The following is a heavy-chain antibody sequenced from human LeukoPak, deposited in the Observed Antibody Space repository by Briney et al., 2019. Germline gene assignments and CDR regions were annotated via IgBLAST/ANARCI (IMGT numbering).Heavy chain of an antibody. CDR2: IIPILGIA. Sequence: SVKVSCKASGGTSSSYAISWVRQAPGQGLEWMGRIIPILGIANYAQKFQGRVTITADKSTSTAYMELSSLRSEDTAVYYCATYYYDSSGYILSWGQGTLVTVSS. CDR1: GGTSSSYA. CDR3: ATYYYDSSGYILS. J-gene: IGHJ4*02. V-gene: IGHV1-69*04. D-gene: IGHD3-22*01.